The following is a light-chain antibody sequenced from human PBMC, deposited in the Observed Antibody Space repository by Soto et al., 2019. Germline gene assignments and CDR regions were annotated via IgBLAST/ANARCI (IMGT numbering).Light chain of an antibody. J-gene: IGLJ3*02. CDR2: EVS. CDR1: SSDVGGYNA. CDR3: SSYTSSSTLWV. Sequence: QSALTQPASVSGSPGQSITISCTGTSSDVGGYNAVSWYQQHPGKSPKLMISEVSNRPSGVSNRFSGSKSGNTASLTISGLQAEDQADYYCSSYTSSSTLWVFGGGTKVTAL. V-gene: IGLV2-14*01.